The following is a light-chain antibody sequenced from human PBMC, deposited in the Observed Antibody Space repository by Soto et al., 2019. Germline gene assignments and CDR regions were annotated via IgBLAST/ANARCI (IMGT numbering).Light chain of an antibody. V-gene: IGKV3-11*01. Sequence: EIVLTQSPATLSLSPGERATLSCWASQSVSNSLAWFQQRPGQAPRLLIYGASDRATGIQARFSGTGSGTDFTPTISSLEPEEVAVYYCQQRAKWPRTFGQGKKVDIK. CDR3: QQRAKWPRT. J-gene: IGKJ1*01. CDR2: GAS. CDR1: QSVSNS.